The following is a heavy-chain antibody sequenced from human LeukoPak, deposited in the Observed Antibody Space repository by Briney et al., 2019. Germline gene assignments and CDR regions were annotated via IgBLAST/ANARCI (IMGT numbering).Heavy chain of an antibody. CDR1: GGSISSYY. CDR3: ARDVPAAAGNWFDP. Sequence: SETLSLTCTVSGGSISSYYWSWIRQPPGKGLEWIGYIYYSGSTNYNPSLKSRVTISVDTSKNQFSPKLSSVTAADTAEYYCARDVPAAAGNWFDPWGQGTLVTVSS. CDR2: IYYSGST. D-gene: IGHD2-2*01. J-gene: IGHJ5*02. V-gene: IGHV4-59*01.